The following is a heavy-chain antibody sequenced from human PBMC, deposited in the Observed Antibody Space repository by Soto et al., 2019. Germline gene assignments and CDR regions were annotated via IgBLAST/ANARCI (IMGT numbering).Heavy chain of an antibody. CDR3: ARGGPAWGSYETPPIDY. CDR1: GFTFSSYG. CDR2: IWYDGSNK. V-gene: IGHV3-33*01. J-gene: IGHJ4*02. Sequence: GGSLRLSCAASGFTFSSYGMHWVRQAPGKGLEWVAVIWYDGSNKYYADSVKGRFTISRDNSKNTLYLQMNSLRAEDTAVYYCARGGPAWGSYETPPIDYWGQGTLVTVSS. D-gene: IGHD1-26*01.